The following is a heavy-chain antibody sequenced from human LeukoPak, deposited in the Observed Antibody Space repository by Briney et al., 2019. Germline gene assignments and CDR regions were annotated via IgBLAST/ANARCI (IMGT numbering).Heavy chain of an antibody. D-gene: IGHD3-22*01. Sequence: PGGSLRLSCAASGLRFSDYVMHWVRQAPGKGLEWVSSISSSGSYIYYADSVKGRFTISRDNAKNSLYLQMNSLRAEDTAVYFCARAYYYDSVMGTFDIWGQGTMVTVSS. J-gene: IGHJ3*02. CDR3: ARAYYYDSVMGTFDI. V-gene: IGHV3-21*01. CDR2: ISSSGSYI. CDR1: GLRFSDYV.